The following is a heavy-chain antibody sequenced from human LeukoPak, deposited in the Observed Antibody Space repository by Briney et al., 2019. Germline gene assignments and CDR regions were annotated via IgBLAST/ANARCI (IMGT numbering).Heavy chain of an antibody. J-gene: IGHJ6*02. Sequence: PGGSLRLSCAASGFTFSSYAMHWVRQAPGKGLEWVAVISYDGSNKYYADSVKGRFTISRDNSKNTLYLQMNSLRAEDMAVYYCARGGLRYFDWFEAYGMEVWGQGTTVTVSS. CDR2: ISYDGSNK. CDR3: ARGGLRYFDWFEAYGMEV. D-gene: IGHD3-9*01. V-gene: IGHV3-30*04. CDR1: GFTFSSYA.